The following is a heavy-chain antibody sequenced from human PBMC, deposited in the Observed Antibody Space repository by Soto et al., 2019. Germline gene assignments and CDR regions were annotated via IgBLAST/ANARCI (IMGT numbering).Heavy chain of an antibody. CDR1: GYTFNEYY. CDR2: INPTDGKS. D-gene: IGHD2-8*02. J-gene: IGHJ5*02. CDR3: ARDGGVQARFDP. V-gene: IGHV1-46*02. Sequence: SVKVSCKASGYTFNEYYIHWVRQAPGQGLEWMAIINPTDGKSTHAQKLQGRVTMTTDTSTSTAYMELRSLRSDDTAVYYCARDGGVQARFDPWGQGTLVTVSS.